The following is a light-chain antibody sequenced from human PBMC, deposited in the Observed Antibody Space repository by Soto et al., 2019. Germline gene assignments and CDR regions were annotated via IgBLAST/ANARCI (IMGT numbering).Light chain of an antibody. CDR2: GAS. Sequence: EKVMTQSPAALSVSPGERATLSCRASQSVNSNLAWYQQKPGQAPRLLLYGASTRATGITARFSGSASGTEFTLTISSLQSEDSAVYYCHQYNDWPLTFGGGTKMEVK. CDR3: HQYNDWPLT. J-gene: IGKJ4*01. V-gene: IGKV3-15*01. CDR1: QSVNSN.